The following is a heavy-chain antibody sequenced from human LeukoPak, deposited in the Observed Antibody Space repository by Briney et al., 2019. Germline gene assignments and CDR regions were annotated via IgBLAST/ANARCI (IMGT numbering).Heavy chain of an antibody. D-gene: IGHD3-16*02. J-gene: IGHJ4*02. CDR1: GFTFSSYS. Sequence: GGSLRLSCAASGFTFSSYSMNWVRQAPGKGLEWVSSISSSSSYIYYADSVKGRFTISRDNSKNTLYLQMNSLRAEDTAVYYCAKSPLGDYVWGSYRYIAYWGQGTLVTVSS. V-gene: IGHV3-21*04. CDR3: AKSPLGDYVWGSYRYIAY. CDR2: ISSSSSYI.